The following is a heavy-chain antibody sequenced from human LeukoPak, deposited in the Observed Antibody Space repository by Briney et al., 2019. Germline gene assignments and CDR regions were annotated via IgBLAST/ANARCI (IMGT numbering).Heavy chain of an antibody. J-gene: IGHJ6*03. Sequence: PSETLSLTCTVSGGSISSSSYYWGWIRQPPGKGLEWIGSIYYSGSTYYNPSLKSRVTISVDTSKNQFSLKLSSVTAADTAVYYCASLNYVYYYYMDVWGKGTTVTVSS. CDR1: GGSISSSSYY. D-gene: IGHD4-11*01. CDR3: ASLNYVYYYYMDV. V-gene: IGHV4-39*01. CDR2: IYYSGST.